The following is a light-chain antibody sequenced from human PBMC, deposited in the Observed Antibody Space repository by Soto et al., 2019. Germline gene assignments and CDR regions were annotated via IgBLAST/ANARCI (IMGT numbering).Light chain of an antibody. CDR2: DAS. CDR3: QLYGRSPPT. Sequence: IVLTQSPGTLSLSPGEGATLSCRASQSVGRNYLAWYQQKPGQAPRLLIYDASSRATGIPDRFSGSGSGTDFTLTISRLEPEDFAVYHCQLYGRSPPTFGQGTRLEIK. V-gene: IGKV3-20*01. CDR1: QSVGRNY. J-gene: IGKJ5*01.